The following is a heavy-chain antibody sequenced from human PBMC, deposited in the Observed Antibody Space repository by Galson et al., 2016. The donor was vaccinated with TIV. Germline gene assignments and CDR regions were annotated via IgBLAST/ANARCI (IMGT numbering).Heavy chain of an antibody. Sequence: SLRLSCAASGFSLSHYEMSWVRQAPGKGLEWVAYISTIGSNSKYYADSVQGRFTISRDNAKNSLSLQMNSLRVEDTALYYCAKVMAAGGQNLEYWGQGTLVTVSS. J-gene: IGHJ4*02. CDR2: ISTIGSNSK. CDR3: AKVMAAGGQNLEY. CDR1: GFSLSHYE. D-gene: IGHD6-13*01. V-gene: IGHV3-48*03.